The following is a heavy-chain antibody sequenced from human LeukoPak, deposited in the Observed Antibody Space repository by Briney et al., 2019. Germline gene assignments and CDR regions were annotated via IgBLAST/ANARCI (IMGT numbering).Heavy chain of an antibody. Sequence: RPSETLSLTCTVSRGSISNSGYYWGWIRQPPGKGLEWIGSIYYSGSTYYNPSLKSRVTISVDTSKNQFSLKLSSVTAADTAVYYCARHGFGSGWYYFDYWGQGTLATVSS. D-gene: IGHD6-19*01. CDR1: RGSISNSGYY. CDR3: ARHGFGSGWYYFDY. V-gene: IGHV4-39*01. CDR2: IYYSGST. J-gene: IGHJ4*02.